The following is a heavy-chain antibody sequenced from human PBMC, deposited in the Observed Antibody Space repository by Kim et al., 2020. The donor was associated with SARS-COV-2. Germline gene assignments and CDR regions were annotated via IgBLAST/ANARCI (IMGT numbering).Heavy chain of an antibody. Sequence: NYNPSPKSRVTISLDTSKNQFSLKLSSVTAADTAVYYCARQGAYDAKWFDPWGQGTLVTVSS. J-gene: IGHJ5*02. V-gene: IGHV4-59*08. D-gene: IGHD2-8*01. CDR3: ARQGAYDAKWFDP.